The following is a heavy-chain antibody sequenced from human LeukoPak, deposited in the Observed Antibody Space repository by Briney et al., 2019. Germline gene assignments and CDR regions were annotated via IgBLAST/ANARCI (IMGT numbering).Heavy chain of an antibody. D-gene: IGHD3-9*01. J-gene: IGHJ4*02. V-gene: IGHV1-18*01. Sequence: ASVTVSFKASGHTFTSYGINWVRQAPGQGLEWMGWISGYNGNTIYAENLQGRVTMTTDTSTSTAYIELGSLRSDDTAVFYCARSSRFDWLLYFDSWGQGTLVTVSS. CDR1: GHTFTSYG. CDR3: ARSSRFDWLLYFDS. CDR2: ISGYNGNT.